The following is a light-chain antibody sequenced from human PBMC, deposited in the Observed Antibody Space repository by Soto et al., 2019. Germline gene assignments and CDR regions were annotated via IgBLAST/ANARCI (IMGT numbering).Light chain of an antibody. CDR3: QKYNTYSLT. J-gene: IGKJ1*01. CDR1: QSISNL. CDR2: KAS. Sequence: DIQMTQSPSTLSASVGDRVTITCRASQSISNLLAWFQQKSGEAPNLLIHKASSLESGVPSRFSGSGSGTESTLTISSLQDDDFATYYCQKYNTYSLTFGQGTKVEIK. V-gene: IGKV1-5*03.